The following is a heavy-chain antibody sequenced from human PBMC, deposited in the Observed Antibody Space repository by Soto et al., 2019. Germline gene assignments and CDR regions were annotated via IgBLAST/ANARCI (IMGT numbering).Heavy chain of an antibody. CDR1: GFTFSSYA. J-gene: IGHJ4*02. Sequence: VGSLRLSCAASGFTFSSYAMSWVRQAPGKGLEWVSGISGSGGSTYYADSVKGRFTISRDNSKNTLYLQMNSLRAEDTALYYCAKEYYYDSSGSPNDYWGQGTLVTVSS. CDR3: AKEYYYDSSGSPNDY. D-gene: IGHD3-22*01. CDR2: ISGSGGST. V-gene: IGHV3-23*01.